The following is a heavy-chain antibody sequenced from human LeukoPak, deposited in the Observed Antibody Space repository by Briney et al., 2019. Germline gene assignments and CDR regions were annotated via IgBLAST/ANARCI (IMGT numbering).Heavy chain of an antibody. CDR1: GYTFTTYY. V-gene: IGHV1-46*01. Sequence: EASVKVSCKASGYTFTTYYIHWVRQAPGQGLEWMEIINPTGGSTTYAQKFQGRVTMTRDTSTSTVFMEVNSLRSEDTAVYYCALYSSTWYWGQGTLVTVSS. CDR2: INPTGGST. D-gene: IGHD6-13*01. J-gene: IGHJ4*02. CDR3: ALYSSTWY.